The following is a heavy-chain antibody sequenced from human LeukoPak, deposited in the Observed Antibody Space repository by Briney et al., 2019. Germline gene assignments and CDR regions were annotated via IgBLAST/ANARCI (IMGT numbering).Heavy chain of an antibody. Sequence: GGSLRLSCAASGFTFRSYAMSWVRQAPGKGLEWVSPISGSGGSKYYADSVKGRFTISRDNSKNTLYLQMNSLRAEDTAVYYCAKRGSSSWYTWDWFDPWGQGTLVTVSS. J-gene: IGHJ5*02. CDR1: GFTFRSYA. V-gene: IGHV3-23*01. CDR2: ISGSGGSK. CDR3: AKRGSSSWYTWDWFDP. D-gene: IGHD6-13*01.